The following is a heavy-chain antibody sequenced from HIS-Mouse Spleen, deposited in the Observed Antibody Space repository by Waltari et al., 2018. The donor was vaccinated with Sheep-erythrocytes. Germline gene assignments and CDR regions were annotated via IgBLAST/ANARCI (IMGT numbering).Heavy chain of an antibody. CDR1: GGSISSSSYY. D-gene: IGHD5-18*01. CDR3: ARHKDTAMVHFDY. V-gene: IGHV4-39*01. J-gene: IGHJ4*02. Sequence: QLQLQESGPGLVKPSETLSLTCTVSGGSISSSSYYWGWISQPPGKGLEWIGSIYYSGSTYYNQSLKSRVTISVDTSKNQFSLKLSSVTAADTAVYYCARHKDTAMVHFDYWGQGTLVTVSS. CDR2: IYYSGST.